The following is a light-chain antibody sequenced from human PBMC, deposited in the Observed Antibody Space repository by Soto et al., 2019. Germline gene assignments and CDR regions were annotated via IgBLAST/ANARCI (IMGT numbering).Light chain of an antibody. V-gene: IGKV1-9*01. CDR3: LQHNSYPYT. Sequence: DIQLTQSPSFLSASVGDRVTITCRASQAISSYFAWYQVKPGKAPQLLIYAASTLQSGVPSRFSGSGSGTEFTLTISSLQPEDFATYYCLQHNSYPYTFGQGTKVDIK. CDR1: QAISSY. CDR2: AAS. J-gene: IGKJ2*01.